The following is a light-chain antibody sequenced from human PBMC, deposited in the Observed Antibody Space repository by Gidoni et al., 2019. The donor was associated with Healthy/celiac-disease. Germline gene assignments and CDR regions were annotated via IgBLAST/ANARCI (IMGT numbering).Light chain of an antibody. V-gene: IGKV3-11*01. CDR1: QSVSSY. CDR2: DAS. Sequence: IVLTQSPATLSLSPGERATLSCRASQSVSSYLAWYQQKPGQAPRLLIYDASNRATGIPARFSGSGSGTDFTLTISSREPEDFAVYYCQQRSNWITFGQGTRLEIK. CDR3: QQRSNWIT. J-gene: IGKJ5*01.